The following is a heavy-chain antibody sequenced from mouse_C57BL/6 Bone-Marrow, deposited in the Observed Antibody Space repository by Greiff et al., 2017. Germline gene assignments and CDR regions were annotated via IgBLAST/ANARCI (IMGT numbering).Heavy chain of an antibody. CDR1: GFNIKDDY. CDR3: TLICVYWYFDV. Sequence: EVQLQQSGAELVRPGASVKLSCTASGFNIKDDYMHWVKQRPEQGLEWIGWIDPENGDTEYASKFQGKATITADTSSNTAYLQLSSLTSEDPAVYYCTLICVYWYFDVWGTGTTVTVSS. V-gene: IGHV14-4*01. J-gene: IGHJ1*03. CDR2: IDPENGDT.